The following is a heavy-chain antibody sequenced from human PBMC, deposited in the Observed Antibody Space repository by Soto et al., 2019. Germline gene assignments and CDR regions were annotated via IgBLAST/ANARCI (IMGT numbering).Heavy chain of an antibody. Sequence: PGGSLRLSCAASGFTFSSYGMHWVRQAPGKGLEWVAVISYDGSNKYYADSVKGRFTISRDNSKNTLYLQMNSLRAEDTAVYYCAKERVPAALGANYYYYMDVWGKGTTVTVSS. D-gene: IGHD2-2*01. V-gene: IGHV3-30*18. CDR2: ISYDGSNK. CDR3: AKERVPAALGANYYYYMDV. CDR1: GFTFSSYG. J-gene: IGHJ6*03.